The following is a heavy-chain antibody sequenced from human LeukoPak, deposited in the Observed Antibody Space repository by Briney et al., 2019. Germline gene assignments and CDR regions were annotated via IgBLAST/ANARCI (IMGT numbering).Heavy chain of an antibody. J-gene: IGHJ4*02. CDR2: IYYNGNT. CDR1: GGSISSYY. Sequence: SETLSLTCTVSGGSISSYYWSWIRQPPGKGLEWIRYIYYNGNTNYIPSLKSRVTISVDTSKNQFSLRLSSVTAADTAVYYCARNGNWNYVDYWGQGTLVTVSS. V-gene: IGHV4-59*08. CDR3: ARNGNWNYVDY. D-gene: IGHD1-1*01.